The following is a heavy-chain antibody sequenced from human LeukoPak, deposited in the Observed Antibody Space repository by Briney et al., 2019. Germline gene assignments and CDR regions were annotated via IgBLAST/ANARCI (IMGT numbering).Heavy chain of an antibody. V-gene: IGHV3-33*01. J-gene: IGHJ6*02. CDR2: IWYDGSNK. CDR1: GFTFSSYG. CDR3: ARDCCRGTQVGWYYYGMDA. D-gene: IGHD1-26*01. Sequence: PGRSLRLSCAASGFTFSSYGMHWVRQAPGKGLEWVAVIWYDGSNKYYADSVKGRFTISRDNSKNTLYLQMNSLRAEDTAVYYCARDCCRGTQVGWYYYGMDAWGQGTTVTVSS.